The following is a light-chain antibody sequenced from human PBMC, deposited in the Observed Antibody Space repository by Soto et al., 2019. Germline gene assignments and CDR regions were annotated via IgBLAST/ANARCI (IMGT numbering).Light chain of an antibody. CDR3: KSYAGTSGYV. V-gene: IGLV2-8*01. J-gene: IGLJ1*01. Sequence: QSALTQPPSASGAPGQSVTISCTGTSSDVGGYNYVSWYQQHPGKAPKVIIYAVSERPSGVPDRFSGSKSGNTTSLTVSGLQAEDEADYYCKSYAGTSGYVFGAGTKLTVL. CDR1: SSDVGGYNY. CDR2: AVS.